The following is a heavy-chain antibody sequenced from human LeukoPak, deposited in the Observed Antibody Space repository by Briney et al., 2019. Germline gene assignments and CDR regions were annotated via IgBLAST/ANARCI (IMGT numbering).Heavy chain of an antibody. V-gene: IGHV4-39*07. CDR2: IYYSGST. CDR3: ARVKSGYYYYMDV. Sequence: SETLSLTCTVSGGSISSSSYYWGWIRQPPGKGLEWIGSIYYSGSTYYNPSLKSRVTISVDTSKNQFSLKLSSVTAADTAVYYCARVKSGYYYYMDVWGKGTTVNISS. D-gene: IGHD3-10*01. J-gene: IGHJ6*03. CDR1: GGSISSSSYY.